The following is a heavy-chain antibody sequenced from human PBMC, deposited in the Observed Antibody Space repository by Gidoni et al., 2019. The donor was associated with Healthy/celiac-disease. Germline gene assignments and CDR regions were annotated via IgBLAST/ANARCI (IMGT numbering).Heavy chain of an antibody. V-gene: IGHV4-34*01. J-gene: IGHJ6*02. CDR2: INHSGST. CDR3: ARGRRDILTRPVGVRYYYGMGV. Sequence: QVQLQQWGAGLLKPSETLSLTCAVYGGSFSGYYWSWIRQPPGKGLEWIGEINHSGSTNYNPSLKSRVTISVDTSKNQFSLKLSSVTAADTAVYYCARGRRDILTRPVGVRYYYGMGVWGQGTTVTVSS. CDR1: GGSFSGYY. D-gene: IGHD3-9*01.